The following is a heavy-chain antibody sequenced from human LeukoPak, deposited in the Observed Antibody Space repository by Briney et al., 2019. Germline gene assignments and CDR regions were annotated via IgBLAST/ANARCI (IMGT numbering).Heavy chain of an antibody. J-gene: IGHJ3*02. V-gene: IGHV4-61*01. D-gene: IGHD1-1*01. CDR1: GGSVSSGSYY. CDR3: ARVQLERRDAFDI. Sequence: PSETLSLTCTVSGGSVSSGSYYWSRIRQPPGKGLEWIGYIYYSGSTNYNPSLKSRVTISVDTSKNQFSLELSSVTAADTAVYYCARVQLERRDAFDIWGQGTMVTVSS. CDR2: IYYSGST.